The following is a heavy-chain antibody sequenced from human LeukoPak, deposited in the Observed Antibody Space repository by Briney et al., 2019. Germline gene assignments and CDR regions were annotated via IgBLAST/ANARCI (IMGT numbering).Heavy chain of an antibody. CDR2: IHYSGST. D-gene: IGHD6-13*01. V-gene: IGHV4-39*01. CDR3: ARLSIAADGGY. CDR1: GGSISSSSHY. J-gene: IGHJ4*02. Sequence: SETLSLTCTVSGGSISSSSHYWGWIRQPPGKGLEWIGSIHYSGSTYYNPSLKSRVTISGDTSNQFSLKLSSVTAADTAMYYCARLSIAADGGYWGQGTLVTVSS.